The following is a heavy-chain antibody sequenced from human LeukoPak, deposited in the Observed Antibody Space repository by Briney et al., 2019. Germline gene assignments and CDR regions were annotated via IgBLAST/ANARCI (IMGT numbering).Heavy chain of an antibody. CDR2: IKHDGSEK. CDR3: ATDRGWRTSGYYLYYFEY. D-gene: IGHD3-3*01. J-gene: IGHJ4*02. V-gene: IGHV3-7*01. Sequence: GGSLRLSCEASGFIFTGYFMSWVRQAPGKGLEGVASIKHDGSEKYYVDSVRGRFTISRDNTKNLLYLQMSSLRAEDTAVYYCATDRGWRTSGYYLYYFEYWGQGTLVTFSS. CDR1: GFIFTGYF.